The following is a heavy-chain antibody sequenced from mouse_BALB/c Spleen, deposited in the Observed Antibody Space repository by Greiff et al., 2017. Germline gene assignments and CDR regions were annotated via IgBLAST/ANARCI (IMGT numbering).Heavy chain of an antibody. D-gene: IGHD1-1*01. CDR3: ARQGTTVVAPGDY. CDR1: GFTFSSYA. V-gene: IGHV5-9-3*01. Sequence: EVKVVESGGGLVKPGGSLKLSCAASGFTFSSYAMSWVRQTPEKRLEWVATISSGGSYTYYPDSVKGRFTISRDNAKNTLYLQMSSLRSEDTAMYYCARQGTTVVAPGDYWGQGTTLTVSS. J-gene: IGHJ2*01. CDR2: ISSGGSYT.